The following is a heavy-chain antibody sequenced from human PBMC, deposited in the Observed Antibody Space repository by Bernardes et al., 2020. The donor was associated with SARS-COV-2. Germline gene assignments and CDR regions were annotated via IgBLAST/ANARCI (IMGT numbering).Heavy chain of an antibody. CDR2: ISRRGGST. CDR1: GFTFRRNA. CDR3: AKCIQGSYGMDV. Sequence: GGSLRFSCGAFGFTFRRNAMTWVRRSPGKGLEWVSCISRRGGSTYYADSMKGRFTISRDNSNNTLYLDMNSLKAEDTAIYFWAKCIQGSYGMDVWGQGTTVTVSS. V-gene: IGHV3-23*01. J-gene: IGHJ6*02. D-gene: IGHD5-18*01.